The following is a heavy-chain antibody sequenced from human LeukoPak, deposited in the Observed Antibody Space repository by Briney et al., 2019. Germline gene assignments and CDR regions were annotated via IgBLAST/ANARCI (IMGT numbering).Heavy chain of an antibody. CDR1: GGSISSYY. V-gene: IGHV4-4*09. CDR3: ARLNHRYYYYYMDV. CDR2: IYISGST. Sequence: SETLSLTCTVSGGSISSYYWSWIRQPPGKGLEWIGYIYISGSTNYNPSLKSRVTISVDTSKNQFSLKLSSVTAADTAVYYCARLNHRYYYYYMDVWGKGTTVTVSS. J-gene: IGHJ6*03.